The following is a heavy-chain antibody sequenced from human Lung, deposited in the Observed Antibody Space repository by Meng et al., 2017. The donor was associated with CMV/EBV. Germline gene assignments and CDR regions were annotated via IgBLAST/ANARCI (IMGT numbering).Heavy chain of an antibody. CDR1: GYTFTSYG. V-gene: IGHV1-18*01. CDR3: AASSSSWYQNWFDP. J-gene: IGHJ5*02. Sequence: QFQQVQSGAEGKKPGASVQVSCKASGYTFTSYGISWVRQAPGQGLEWMGWISAYNGNTNYAQKLQGRITMTTDTSTSTAYMELRSLRSDDTAVYYCAASSSSWYQNWFDPWGQGTLVTVSS. D-gene: IGHD6-13*01. CDR2: ISAYNGNT.